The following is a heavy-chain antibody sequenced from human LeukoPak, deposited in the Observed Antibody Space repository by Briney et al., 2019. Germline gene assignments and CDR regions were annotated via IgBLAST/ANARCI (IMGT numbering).Heavy chain of an antibody. CDR3: ARSYGAFEGDTYYYYGMDV. Sequence: ASVKVSCKASGYTFTNYGMSWVRQAHGQGLEWMGWINTNTGNPKSAQGFTERFVFSLDASVSTAYLQISSLKAENTAVYYCARSYGAFEGDTYYYYGMDVWGQGTTVTVSS. CDR2: INTNTGNP. J-gene: IGHJ6*02. D-gene: IGHD2-21*02. V-gene: IGHV7-4-1*02. CDR1: GYTFTNYG.